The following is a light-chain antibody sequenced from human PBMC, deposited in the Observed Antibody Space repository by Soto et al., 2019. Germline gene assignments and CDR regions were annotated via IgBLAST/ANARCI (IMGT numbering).Light chain of an antibody. CDR2: GTS. J-gene: IGKJ4*01. CDR3: QQRTNWPSLA. Sequence: ELVMTQSPATLSVSPGERATLSCRASQSFSSNVAWYQQKPGQAPRLLIYGTSTRVTGIPARFSGSGSGTEFTLTISSLQSEDFAVYYCQQRTNWPSLAFGGGTKVDNK. CDR1: QSFSSN. V-gene: IGKV3-15*01.